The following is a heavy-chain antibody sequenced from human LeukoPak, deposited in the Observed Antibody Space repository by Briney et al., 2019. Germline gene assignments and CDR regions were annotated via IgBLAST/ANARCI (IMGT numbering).Heavy chain of an antibody. CDR2: IYYSGST. CDR1: GGSISSYY. D-gene: IGHD6-13*01. CDR3: ASLIAATDAFDI. J-gene: IGHJ3*02. Sequence: SETLSLTCTVSGGSISSYYWNWVRQPPGKGLEWIGYIYYSGSTNYHPSLKSRVTISVDTTKNQFSLKLSSVAAADTAVYYCASLIAATDAFDIWGQGTMVTVSS. V-gene: IGHV4-59*01.